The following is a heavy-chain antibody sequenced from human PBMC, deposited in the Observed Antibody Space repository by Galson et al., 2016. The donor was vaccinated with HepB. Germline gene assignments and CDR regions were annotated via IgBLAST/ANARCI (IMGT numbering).Heavy chain of an antibody. V-gene: IGHV4-31*03. CDR2: IIYSGNT. CDR3: ARERISYGSIGLDY. J-gene: IGHJ4*02. CDR1: GDSINNGAFS. Sequence: LSLTCSVSGDSINNGAFSWSWIRQDPGKALEWIGHIIYSGNTYYNPSLESRVKMSIDTSKNQFYLKLTSVTAADAAVYYCARERISYGSIGLDYWGQGNLVTVSS. D-gene: IGHD5-18*01.